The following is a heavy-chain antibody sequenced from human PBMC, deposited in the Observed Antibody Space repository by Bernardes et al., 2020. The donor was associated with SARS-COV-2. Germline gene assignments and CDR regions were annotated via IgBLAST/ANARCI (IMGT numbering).Heavy chain of an antibody. V-gene: IGHV1-18*04. J-gene: IGHJ6*02. CDR3: ARDSSEYCSSTSCYYYYYGMDV. Sequence: ASVKVSCKASGYTFTSYGISWVRQAPGQGLEWMGWISAYNGNTNYAQKLQGRVTMTTDTSTSTAYMELRSLRSDDTAVYYCARDSSEYCSSTSCYYYYYGMDVCGQGTTVTVSS. CDR1: GYTFTSYG. D-gene: IGHD2-2*01. CDR2: ISAYNGNT.